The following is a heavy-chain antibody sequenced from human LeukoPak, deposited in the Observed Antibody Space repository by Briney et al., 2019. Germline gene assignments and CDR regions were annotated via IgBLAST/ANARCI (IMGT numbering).Heavy chain of an antibody. Sequence: ASVKVSCKASGYTFTSYGISWVRQAPGQGLEWMGGIIPILGTANYAQKFQGRVTITADESTSTAYMELSSLRSEDTAVYYCARGALQMNVLRFLEWSPHYYYGMDVWGQGTTVTVSS. J-gene: IGHJ6*02. V-gene: IGHV1-69*13. CDR1: GYTFTSYG. CDR3: ARGALQMNVLRFLEWSPHYYYGMDV. D-gene: IGHD3-3*01. CDR2: IIPILGTA.